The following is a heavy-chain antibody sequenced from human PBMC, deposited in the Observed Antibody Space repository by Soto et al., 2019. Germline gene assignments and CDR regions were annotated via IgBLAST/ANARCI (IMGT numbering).Heavy chain of an antibody. Sequence: QITLKESGPTLVKPTQTLTLTCTFSGFSLSTSGVGVGWIRQPPGKALEWLALIYWDDDKRYSPSLKSRLTITKDTSKNLVVLTMTNIDPVDTATYYCAHEYCSGGSCYADDAFDICGQGTMVTVSS. CDR1: GFSLSTSGVG. V-gene: IGHV2-5*02. CDR2: IYWDDDK. D-gene: IGHD2-15*01. CDR3: AHEYCSGGSCYADDAFDI. J-gene: IGHJ3*02.